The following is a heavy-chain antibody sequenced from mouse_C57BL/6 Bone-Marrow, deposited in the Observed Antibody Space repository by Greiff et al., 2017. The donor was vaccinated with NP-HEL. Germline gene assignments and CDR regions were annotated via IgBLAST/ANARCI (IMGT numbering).Heavy chain of an antibody. CDR1: GFTFSSYT. D-gene: IGHD2-1*01. J-gene: IGHJ3*01. V-gene: IGHV5-9*01. Sequence: EVQVVESGGGLVKPGGSLKLSCAASGFTFSSYTMSWVRQTPEKRLEWVATISGGGGNTYYPDSVKGRFTISRDNAKNTLYLQMSSLRSEDTALYYCASYGNYLAWFAYWGQGTLVTVSA. CDR3: ASYGNYLAWFAY. CDR2: ISGGGGNT.